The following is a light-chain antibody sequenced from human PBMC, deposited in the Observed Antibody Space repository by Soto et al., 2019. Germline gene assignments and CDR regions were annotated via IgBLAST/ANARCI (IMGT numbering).Light chain of an antibody. V-gene: IGKV1-39*01. Sequence: DIQMTQSPSSLPASLGDRVTITCRASQNIGGYVNWYQQKPGKAPKLLIYDASSLQSGVPSRLSGSGSGTDFSLTISNLQPEDFATYYCQQGQSTPYTFGQGTKLEIK. CDR3: QQGQSTPYT. CDR2: DAS. J-gene: IGKJ2*01. CDR1: QNIGGY.